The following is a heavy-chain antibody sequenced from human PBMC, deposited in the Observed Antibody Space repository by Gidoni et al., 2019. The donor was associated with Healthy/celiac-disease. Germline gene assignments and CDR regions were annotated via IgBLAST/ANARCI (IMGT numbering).Heavy chain of an antibody. J-gene: IGHJ4*02. CDR2: ISSSGITI. Sequence: QVQLVEYGGGLVKPGGSLRLSCAASGFTFSDYYMSWIRQAPGKGLEWVSYISSSGITIYYADSVKGRFTISRDNAKNSLYLQMNSLRAEDTAVYYCARSDYDFWSGYYLAHDYWGQGTLVTVSS. D-gene: IGHD3-3*01. CDR1: GFTFSDYY. V-gene: IGHV3-11*01. CDR3: ARSDYDFWSGYYLAHDY.